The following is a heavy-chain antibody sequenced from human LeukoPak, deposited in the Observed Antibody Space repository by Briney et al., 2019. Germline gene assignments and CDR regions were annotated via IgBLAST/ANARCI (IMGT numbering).Heavy chain of an antibody. D-gene: IGHD2-15*01. V-gene: IGHV4-4*02. CDR3: ARGTPVYCSGGSCYFDGMDV. CDR2: IFRSGST. CDR1: GGSISNTNW. Sequence: MPSGTLSLTCAVSGGSISNTNWWSWVRQPPGKGLEWIGEIFRSGSTNYNPSLKSRVTMSIDKSNIQFSLRLSSVTAADTAVYYCARGTPVYCSGGSCYFDGMDVWGQGTTVTVSS. J-gene: IGHJ6*02.